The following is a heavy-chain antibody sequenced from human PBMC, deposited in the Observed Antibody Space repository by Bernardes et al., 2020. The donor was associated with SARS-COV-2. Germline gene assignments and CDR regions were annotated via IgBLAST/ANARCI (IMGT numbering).Heavy chain of an antibody. V-gene: IGHV3-11*06. Sequence: GGSLRLSCVVSGITFRDDYMTWIRLAPGKGLEWISYISGDSVYTNYADSVKGRFTISRDNAKNSLFLQMDSLRAEDTAVYYCAAAVGSGSFLANDYWGQGILVSVS. CDR1: GITFRDDY. D-gene: IGHD3-10*01. CDR3: AAAVGSGSFLANDY. CDR2: ISGDSVYT. J-gene: IGHJ4*02.